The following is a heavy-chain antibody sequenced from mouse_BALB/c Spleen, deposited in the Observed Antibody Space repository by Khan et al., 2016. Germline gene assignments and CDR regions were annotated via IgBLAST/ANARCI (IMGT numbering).Heavy chain of an antibody. D-gene: IGHD1-1*01. V-gene: IGHV9-2-1*01. CDR1: GYTFTDYS. Sequence: QIQLVQSGPELKKPGETVKISCKASGYTFTDYSMNWVKQAPGKGLKWMGWINTETGEPTYADDFKGRFAFSLETSASTAYLQINNLKNEDTATYFCARGGYYGSSAMDYWGQGTSVTVSS. J-gene: IGHJ4*01. CDR3: ARGGYYGSSAMDY. CDR2: INTETGEP.